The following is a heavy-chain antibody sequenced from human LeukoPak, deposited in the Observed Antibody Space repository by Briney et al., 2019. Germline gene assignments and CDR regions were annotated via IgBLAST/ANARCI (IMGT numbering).Heavy chain of an antibody. V-gene: IGHV1-18*01. Sequence: ASAKVSCKASGYTFTSYGVSWVRQAPGQGLEWMGWISAYNGNTNYAQKLQGRVTMTTDTSTSTAYMELRSLRSDDTAVYYCARDPSASGTLNYWGQGTLVTVSS. CDR3: ARDPSASGTLNY. J-gene: IGHJ4*02. CDR2: ISAYNGNT. CDR1: GYTFTSYG. D-gene: IGHD1-7*01.